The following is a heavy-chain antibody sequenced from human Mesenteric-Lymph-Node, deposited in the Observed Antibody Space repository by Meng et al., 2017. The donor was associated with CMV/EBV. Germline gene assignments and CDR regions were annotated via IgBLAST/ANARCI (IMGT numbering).Heavy chain of an antibody. CDR3: ARDARDIAVPGARWYFDL. CDR2: TYYRSKWYN. Sequence: SCAISGDSVSSNSAAWNWIRQSPSRGLEWLGRTYYRSKWYNDYAVSVKSRITINPDTSKNQFSLQLNSVTPEDTAVYYCARDARDIAVPGARWYFDLWGRGTLVTVSS. V-gene: IGHV6-1*01. CDR1: GDSVSSNSAA. D-gene: IGHD6-19*01. J-gene: IGHJ2*01.